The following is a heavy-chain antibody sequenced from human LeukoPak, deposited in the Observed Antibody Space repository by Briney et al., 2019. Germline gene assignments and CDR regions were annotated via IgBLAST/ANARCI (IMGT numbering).Heavy chain of an antibody. CDR3: ARDDRNNFLFDP. J-gene: IGHJ5*02. Sequence: SETLSLTCIVSGGSISTYYWCWIRQPAGKGLEWIGRIYTRGSTNYNPSLKSRVTMSVDTSKNQFSLKLSSVTAADTAVYYSARDDRNNFLFDPWGQGTLVTVSS. CDR1: GGSISTYY. CDR2: IYTRGST. V-gene: IGHV4-4*07. D-gene: IGHD1-1*01.